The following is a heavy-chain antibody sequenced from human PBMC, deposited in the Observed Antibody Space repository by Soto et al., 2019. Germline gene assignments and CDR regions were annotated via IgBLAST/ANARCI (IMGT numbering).Heavy chain of an antibody. CDR2: MNPKSGGT. CDR3: TRASTVAGGLGNSLPHGY. V-gene: IGHV1-2*02. J-gene: IGHJ4*02. D-gene: IGHD6-13*01. Sequence: ASVMVSCKDSGCTFTDYYIHWVRQAPVQGLEWMGGMNPKSGGTEYAQKFQGRVTMTRDTSSSTAYMELNWLTSDDTAVYYCTRASTVAGGLGNSLPHGYWGRGTLDHVSS. CDR1: GCTFTDYY.